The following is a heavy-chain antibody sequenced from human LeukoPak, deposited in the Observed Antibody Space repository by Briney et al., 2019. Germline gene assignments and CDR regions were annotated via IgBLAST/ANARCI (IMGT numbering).Heavy chain of an antibody. V-gene: IGHV4-39*07. D-gene: IGHD3-16*02. Sequence: KTSETLSLTCTVSGGSISSSSYYWGWIRQPPGKGLEWIGSIYYSGSTYYNPSLKSRVTISVDTSKNQFSLKLSSVTAADTAVYYCARDRSYDYVWGSYRYIAFDIWGQGTMVTVSS. CDR2: IYYSGST. CDR1: GGSISSSSYY. J-gene: IGHJ3*02. CDR3: ARDRSYDYVWGSYRYIAFDI.